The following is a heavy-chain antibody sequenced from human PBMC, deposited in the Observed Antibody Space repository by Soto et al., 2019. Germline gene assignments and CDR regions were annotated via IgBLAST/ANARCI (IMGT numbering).Heavy chain of an antibody. V-gene: IGHV4-39*01. CDR2: IYYSGST. D-gene: IGHD5-18*01. CDR3: ARHRVTWAEPLFDP. Sequence: QLQLQESGPGLVKPSETLSLTCTVSGGSISSSSYYWGWIRQPPGKGLEWIGSIYYSGSTYYNPSLKSRVTISVDTSKNQFSLKLSSVTAADTAVYYCARHRVTWAEPLFDPWGQGTLVTVSS. J-gene: IGHJ5*02. CDR1: GGSISSSSYY.